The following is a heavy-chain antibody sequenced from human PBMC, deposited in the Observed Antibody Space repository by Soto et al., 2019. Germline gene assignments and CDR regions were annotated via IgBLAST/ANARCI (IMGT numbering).Heavy chain of an antibody. V-gene: IGHV3-30-3*01. D-gene: IGHD6-13*01. Sequence: GGSLRLSCAASGFTFSSYAMHWVRQAPGKGLEWVAVISYDGSNKYYADSVKGRFTISRDNSKNTLYLQMNSLRAEDTAVYYCARGQYSRSWTDYWGQGTLVTVSS. CDR1: GFTFSSYA. J-gene: IGHJ4*02. CDR2: ISYDGSNK. CDR3: ARGQYSRSWTDY.